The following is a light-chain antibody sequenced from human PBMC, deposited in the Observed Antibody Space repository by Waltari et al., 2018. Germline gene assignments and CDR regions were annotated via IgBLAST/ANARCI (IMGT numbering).Light chain of an antibody. CDR2: RDD. CDR3: QSFDRDLNAVL. J-gene: IGLJ2*01. Sequence: QSVLTQPPSVSGAPGQSVTISCTGSSSHIGAGYDVHWYQQIPGSAPKVLIYRDDNRPSGVPGRFSGSKSGTSASLSVTGLHVEDEADYFCQSFDRDLNAVLFGGGTKLTVL. CDR1: SSHIGAGYD. V-gene: IGLV1-40*01.